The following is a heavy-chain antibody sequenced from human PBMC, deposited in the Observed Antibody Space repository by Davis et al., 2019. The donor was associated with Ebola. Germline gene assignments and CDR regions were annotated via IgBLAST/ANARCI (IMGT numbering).Heavy chain of an antibody. J-gene: IGHJ6*02. CDR1: GFTFSNYA. V-gene: IGHV3-23*01. CDR3: AGSTPYYYYYGMDV. Sequence: GGSLRLSCAASGFTFSNYAMSWVRQAPGKGLEWVSAISGSGGSTYYADSVKGRFTISRDNSKNTLYLQMNSLRAEDTAVYYCAGSTPYYYYYGMDVWGQGTTVTVSS. CDR2: ISGSGGST. D-gene: IGHD3-10*01.